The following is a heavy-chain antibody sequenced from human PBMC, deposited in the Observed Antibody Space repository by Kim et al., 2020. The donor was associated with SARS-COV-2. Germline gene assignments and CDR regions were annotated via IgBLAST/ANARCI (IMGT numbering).Heavy chain of an antibody. Sequence: GGSLRLSCAASGFTFSSYGMHWVRQAPGKGLEWVAVIWYDGSNKYYADSVKGRFTISRDNSKNTLYLQMNSLRAEDTAVYYCARVEIAYCGGDCYSEYFQHWGQGTLVTVSS. CDR2: IWYDGSNK. CDR3: ARVEIAYCGGDCYSEYFQH. J-gene: IGHJ1*01. D-gene: IGHD2-21*02. V-gene: IGHV3-33*08. CDR1: GFTFSSYG.